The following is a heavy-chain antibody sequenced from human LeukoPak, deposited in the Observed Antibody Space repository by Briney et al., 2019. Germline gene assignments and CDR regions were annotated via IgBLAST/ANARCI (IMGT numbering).Heavy chain of an antibody. V-gene: IGHV1-2*02. J-gene: IGHJ4*02. CDR3: ARDEDSSGYCFDY. CDR1: GYTFTDYF. D-gene: IGHD3-22*01. Sequence: ASVKVSCKASGYTFTDYFMHWVRQAPGQGLEWMGWINPNSGGTNCAQKFLGRVTMTRDTSISTAYMELSRLRSDDTAVYFCARDEDSSGYCFDYWGQGTLVTVSS. CDR2: INPNSGGT.